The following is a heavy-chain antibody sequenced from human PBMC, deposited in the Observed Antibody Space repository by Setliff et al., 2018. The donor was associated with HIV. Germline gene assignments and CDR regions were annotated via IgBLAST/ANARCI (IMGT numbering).Heavy chain of an antibody. CDR2: FRSSGDVK. V-gene: IGHV3-23*01. D-gene: IGHD1-26*01. CDR1: GFTFSSYA. Sequence: GSLRLSCAASGFTFSSYAMSWVRQAPGKGLEWISAFRSSGDVKYYADSVRGRFTISSDNSKNTLFLQMNSLRVEDTAVYYCAKGPWDEPHAFNIWGQGTTVTVSS. J-gene: IGHJ3*02. CDR3: AKGPWDEPHAFNI.